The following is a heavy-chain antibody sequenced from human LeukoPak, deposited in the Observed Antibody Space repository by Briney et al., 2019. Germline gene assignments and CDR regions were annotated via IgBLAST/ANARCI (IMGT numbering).Heavy chain of an antibody. CDR1: GFTFSSYG. J-gene: IGHJ4*02. D-gene: IGHD2-21*02. Sequence: GSLRLSCAASGFTFSSYGMGWVRQAPGKGLEWVWAISGSGGSTYYADSVEGRFTISRGNSKNTLYLQMLSLQAGGLAVYYGAKLVVVTAIDAYWGQRTLVTVSS. CDR2: ISGSGGST. CDR3: AKLVVVTAIDAY. V-gene: IGHV3-23*01.